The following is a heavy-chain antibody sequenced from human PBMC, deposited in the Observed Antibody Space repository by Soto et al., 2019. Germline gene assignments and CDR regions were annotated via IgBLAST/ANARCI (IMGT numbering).Heavy chain of an antibody. CDR2: IYYSGST. D-gene: IGHD2-2*01. CDR1: GGSVSSGSYY. CDR3: ARDSVLVPADIGGWGVYRMDV. J-gene: IGHJ6*02. Sequence: QVQLQESGPGLVKPSETLSLTCTVSGGSVSSGSYYWSWIRQPPGKGLEWIGYIYYSGSTNYNPSLKSRVTISVDTSKNQFSLKLSSVTAADTAVYYCARDSVLVPADIGGWGVYRMDVWGQGTTVTVSS. V-gene: IGHV4-61*01.